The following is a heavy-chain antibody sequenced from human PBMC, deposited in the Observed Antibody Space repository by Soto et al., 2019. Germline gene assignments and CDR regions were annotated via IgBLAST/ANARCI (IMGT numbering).Heavy chain of an antibody. V-gene: IGHV1-3*01. CDR2: INAGNGNT. J-gene: IGHJ4*02. D-gene: IGHD3-22*01. CDR3: ARSSGWYYVDY. Sequence: QVQLVQSGAEVKKPRASVKVSCKASGYTFTSYGIHWVRQAPGQRLEWMGWINAGNGNTKYSQKFQGRVTITRDTSASTAYMELSSLRSEDTAVYYCARSSGWYYVDYWGQGTRVTVSS. CDR1: GYTFTSYG.